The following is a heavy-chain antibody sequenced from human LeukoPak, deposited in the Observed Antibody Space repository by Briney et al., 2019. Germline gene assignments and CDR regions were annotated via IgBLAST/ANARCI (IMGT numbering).Heavy chain of an antibody. J-gene: IGHJ4*02. CDR2: ISSSSTSI. Sequence: PGGSLRLSCVASGFILGRYNTNWVRQAPGKGLEWVSSISSSSTSIYYTDSVKGRFTISRDNAKSSLYLQMNSLRDGDTAVYYCARDVPVAGAPFDYWGQGTLVTVSS. D-gene: IGHD6-19*01. CDR1: GFILGRYN. V-gene: IGHV3-48*02. CDR3: ARDVPVAGAPFDY.